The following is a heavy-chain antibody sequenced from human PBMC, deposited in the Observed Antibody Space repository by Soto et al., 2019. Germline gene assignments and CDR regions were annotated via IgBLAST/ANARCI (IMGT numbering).Heavy chain of an antibody. J-gene: IGHJ5*02. V-gene: IGHV4-59*01. D-gene: IGHD3-9*01. CDR2: IYYSGST. CDR3: SRDGKDVTNDILTGYYPGWFAP. Sequence: PSETLSLACTVSGGSISSYYWSWIRQPPGKGLEWIGYIYYSGSTNYNPSLKSRVTISVDTSKNQFSLKLSSVTAADTAVYYCSRDGKDVTNDILTGYYPGWFAPWGQGTLVTVSS. CDR1: GGSISSYY.